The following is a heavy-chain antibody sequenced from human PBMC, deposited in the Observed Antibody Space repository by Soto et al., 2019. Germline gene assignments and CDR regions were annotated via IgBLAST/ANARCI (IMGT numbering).Heavy chain of an antibody. D-gene: IGHD5-12*01. V-gene: IGHV4-30-4*07. CDR1: GAYVSIAGYS. CDR3: ARGQSIVAAIDYFDY. Sequence: SETLSLTCSVSGAYVSIAGYSWSCMRQPPGKGLEWIGYVYQSGRTYGSVTTSYNPSLKSRVTISVDRSTNQFSLRLISVTAADTAVYFCARGQSIVAAIDYFDYWGQGSLVTVSS. J-gene: IGHJ4*02. CDR2: VYQSGRT.